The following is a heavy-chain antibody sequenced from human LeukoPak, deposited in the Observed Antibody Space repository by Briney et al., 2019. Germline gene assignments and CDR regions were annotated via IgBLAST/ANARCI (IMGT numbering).Heavy chain of an antibody. J-gene: IGHJ1*01. CDR2: IIPILGIA. CDR1: GGTFSSYA. Sequence: ASVKVSCKASGGTFSSYAISWVRQAPGQGLEWMGRIIPILGIANYAQKFQGRVTITADKSTSTAYMELSSLRSEDTAVYYCASPKINSWYGSYFQHWGQGTLVTVSS. D-gene: IGHD6-13*01. CDR3: ASPKINSWYGSYFQH. V-gene: IGHV1-69*04.